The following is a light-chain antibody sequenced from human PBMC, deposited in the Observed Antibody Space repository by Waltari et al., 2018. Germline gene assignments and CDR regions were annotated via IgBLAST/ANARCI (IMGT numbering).Light chain of an antibody. Sequence: QSVLTQPPSASGTPGQRVTISCSGSASNIGGNLVNWYQQPPGKAPKLLIYRSDQRPSGVPDRFSGSKTGTSASQAISGLQSDDEADYFCASWDDSLNGHWVFGGGTKVTVL. J-gene: IGLJ3*02. V-gene: IGLV1-44*01. CDR1: ASNIGGNL. CDR3: ASWDDSLNGHWV. CDR2: RSD.